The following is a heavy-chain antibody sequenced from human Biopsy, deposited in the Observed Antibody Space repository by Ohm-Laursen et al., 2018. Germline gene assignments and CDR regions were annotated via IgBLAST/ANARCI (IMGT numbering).Heavy chain of an antibody. CDR1: GGPISSDY. CDR3: ARATNSTGWPYYYFYGMDV. Sequence: SETLSLTCAVSGGPISSDYWSWIRQTPGKGLEWIGYIYYSGSTNYNPSLKSQVTISVDTSKNQFSLRLNSVTAADTAVYYCARATNSTGWPYYYFYGMDVWGQGTTVTVSS. V-gene: IGHV4-59*01. CDR2: IYYSGST. D-gene: IGHD2/OR15-2a*01. J-gene: IGHJ6*02.